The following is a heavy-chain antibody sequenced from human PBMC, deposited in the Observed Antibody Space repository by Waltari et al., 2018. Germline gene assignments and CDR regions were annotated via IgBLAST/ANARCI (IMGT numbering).Heavy chain of an antibody. V-gene: IGHV1-69*01. D-gene: IGHD6-13*01. CDR3: ARGVAAGISGAFDI. Sequence: QVQLVQSGAEVTKPGSSVKVSCKASGCTFSSYAIRWVRQAPGKGLEWMGGIIPIFGTANYAQKFQGRVTITADESTSTAYMELSSLRSEDTAVYYCARGVAAGISGAFDIWGQGTMVTVSS. CDR2: IIPIFGTA. CDR1: GCTFSSYA. J-gene: IGHJ3*02.